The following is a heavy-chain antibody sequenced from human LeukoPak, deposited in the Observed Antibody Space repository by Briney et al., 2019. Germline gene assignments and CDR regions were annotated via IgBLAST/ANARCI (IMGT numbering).Heavy chain of an antibody. D-gene: IGHD6-19*01. CDR2: ISGTGENT. J-gene: IGHJ4*02. V-gene: IGHV3-23*01. Sequence: GGSLRLSCAASGFTFSSYVMSWVRQAPGKGLEWVSGISGTGENTNYADSVKGRFTISRDNSKNTLYLQMNNLRAEDTAVYYCAKDRKSGAVAATFDYWGQGTLVTVSS. CDR1: GFTFSSYV. CDR3: AKDRKSGAVAATFDY.